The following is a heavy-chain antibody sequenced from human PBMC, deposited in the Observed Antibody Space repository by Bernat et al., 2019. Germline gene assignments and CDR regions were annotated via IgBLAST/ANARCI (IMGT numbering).Heavy chain of an antibody. CDR3: AKDVNHAY. Sequence: EVQLLESGGGLVQPGGSLRLSCAASGFIFSNYAMSWVRQTPGKGLEWVSAIVGRSSSTYYSDSERGRFTISRDNSKNTLYLQMNSLRAEDTAIYYCAKDVNHAYWGQGTLVTVSS. CDR2: IVGRSSST. V-gene: IGHV3-23*01. CDR1: GFIFSNYA. J-gene: IGHJ4*02. D-gene: IGHD1-14*01.